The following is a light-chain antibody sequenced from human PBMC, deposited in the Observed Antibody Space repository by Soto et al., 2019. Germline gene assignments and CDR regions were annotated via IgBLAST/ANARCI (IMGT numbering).Light chain of an antibody. V-gene: IGLV2-14*01. Sequence: QSVLTQPASVSGSRGQSITISCTGTSNDIGVFDYVSWFQQHPGKAPKLLIYEVSHRHSGVSDRFSGFKSDNTASLTISGLQPEGGGDYYCSSYTRSSPPFVFGGGTTLPAL. CDR1: SNDIGVFDY. CDR2: EVS. J-gene: IGLJ2*01. CDR3: SSYTRSSPPFV.